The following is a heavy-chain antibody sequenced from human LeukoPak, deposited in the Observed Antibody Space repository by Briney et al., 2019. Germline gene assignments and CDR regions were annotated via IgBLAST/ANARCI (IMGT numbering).Heavy chain of an antibody. CDR3: AREDSSGYLGY. CDR2: IYSSGST. D-gene: IGHD3-22*01. V-gene: IGHV4-59*01. J-gene: IGHJ4*02. Sequence: SETLSLTCTVSGGSISSYHWSWIRQPPGKGLQWIGFIYSSGSTNYNPSLKSRVTISVDTSKNQFSLKLTSLTAAATAVYYCAREDSSGYLGYWGQGALVTVSS. CDR1: GGSISSYH.